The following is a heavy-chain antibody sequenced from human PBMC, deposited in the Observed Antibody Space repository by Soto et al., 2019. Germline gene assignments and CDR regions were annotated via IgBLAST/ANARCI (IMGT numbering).Heavy chain of an antibody. CDR2: ISAYNGNT. Sequence: ASVKVSCKASGYTFTSYGISWVRQAPGQGLEWMGWISAYNGNTNYAQKLQGRVTMTTDTSTSTAYMELRSLRSDDTAVYYCASGEREAAAGPLYYYYYGMDVWGQGTTVTVSS. CDR3: ASGEREAAAGPLYYYYYGMDV. D-gene: IGHD6-13*01. CDR1: GYTFTSYG. V-gene: IGHV1-18*01. J-gene: IGHJ6*02.